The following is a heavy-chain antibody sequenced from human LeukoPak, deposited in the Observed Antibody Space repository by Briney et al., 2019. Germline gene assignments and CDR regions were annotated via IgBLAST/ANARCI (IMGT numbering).Heavy chain of an antibody. D-gene: IGHD3-22*01. J-gene: IGHJ5*02. CDR3: ARDALDYYDSSGCSNWFDP. Sequence: ASVKVSCKASGYTFTSYDINWVRQATGQGLEWMGWMNPNSGNTGYAQKFQGRVTMTRNTSISTAYMELSSLRSEDTAVYYCARDALDYYDSSGCSNWFDPWGQGTLVTVSS. CDR1: GYTFTSYD. V-gene: IGHV1-8*01. CDR2: MNPNSGNT.